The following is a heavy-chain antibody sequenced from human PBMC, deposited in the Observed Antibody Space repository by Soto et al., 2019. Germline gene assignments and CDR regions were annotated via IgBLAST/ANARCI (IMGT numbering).Heavy chain of an antibody. D-gene: IGHD2-8*01. V-gene: IGHV1-3*01. CDR1: GYTLTNYA. CDR2: IDPGSGNP. CDR3: TSDLNGGNPFDY. Sequence: QVQLVQSGAEVKKPGASVRVSCKPSGYTLTNYAIHWVRQAAGQSLEWVAWIDPGSGNPTYSQKFRGRITLSRDNSASTVYMDLSSLTSEDTAVYVCTSDLNGGNPFDYWGQGTLVTVSS. J-gene: IGHJ4*02.